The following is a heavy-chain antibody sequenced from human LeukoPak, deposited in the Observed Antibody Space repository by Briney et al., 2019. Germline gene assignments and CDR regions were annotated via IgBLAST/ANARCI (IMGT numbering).Heavy chain of an antibody. V-gene: IGHV4-34*01. J-gene: IGHJ4*02. CDR2: INRSGST. D-gene: IGHD3-22*01. CDR1: GGSFSGYY. Sequence: PSETLSLTCAVYGGSFSGYYWSWIRQPPGKGLEWIGEINRSGSTNYNPSLKSRVTISVDTSKNQFSLKLSSVTAADTAVYYCARGDYDSSGQFDYWGQGTLVTVSS. CDR3: ARGDYDSSGQFDY.